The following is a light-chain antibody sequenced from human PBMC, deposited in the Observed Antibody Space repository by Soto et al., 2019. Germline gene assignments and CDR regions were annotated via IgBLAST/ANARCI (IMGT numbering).Light chain of an antibody. CDR2: GAS. CDR3: QQYNNWPPLT. J-gene: IGKJ4*01. V-gene: IGKV3-15*01. CDR1: QSVSSN. Sequence: EIVMTQSPATLSVSPGERATLSCRASQSVSSNLAWYQQKPGQAPRLLIYGASTRATGIPARFSGSGSVTELPLTISSLQSEDFAIYYCQQYNNWPPLTFGGGTKVEIK.